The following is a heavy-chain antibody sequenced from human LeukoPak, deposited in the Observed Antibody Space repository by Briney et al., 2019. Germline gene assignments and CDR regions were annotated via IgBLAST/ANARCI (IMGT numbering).Heavy chain of an antibody. Sequence: GGSLRLSCAASGFPFSSYAMTWVRQAPGKGLEGVSGISRGGDSTYYADSVKGRFTISRDNSKNTLHLQMNSLRPQDTAVYYCARGHYDMMTGYFGNWGQGTLATVSS. V-gene: IGHV3-23*01. J-gene: IGHJ4*02. D-gene: IGHD3-9*01. CDR2: ISRGGDST. CDR3: ARGHYDMMTGYFGN. CDR1: GFPFSSYA.